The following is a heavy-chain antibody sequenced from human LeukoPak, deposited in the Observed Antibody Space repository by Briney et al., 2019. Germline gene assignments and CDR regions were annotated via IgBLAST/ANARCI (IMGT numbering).Heavy chain of an antibody. J-gene: IGHJ4*02. D-gene: IGHD3-22*01. V-gene: IGHV1-69*04. CDR1: GGTFSSYA. CDR2: IIPILGIA. CDR3: ARDVYDSSRYYYGSPGDY. Sequence: SVKVSCKASGGTFSSYAISWVRQAPGQGLEWMGRIIPILGIANYAQKSQGRVTITADKSTSTAYMELRSLRSDDTAVYYCARDVYDSSRYYYGSPGDYWGQGTLVTVSS.